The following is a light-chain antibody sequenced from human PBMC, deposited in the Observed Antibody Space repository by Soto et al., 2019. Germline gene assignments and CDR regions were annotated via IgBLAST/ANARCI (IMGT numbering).Light chain of an antibody. CDR3: QQYATSPHT. V-gene: IGKV3-20*01. CDR2: GAS. Sequence: EIVLTQSPVTLSLSPGESATLSCRASQSVSSSQVAWYQQKPGQAPRLLIYGASSRATGIPDRFSGVGSETDFTLTINRLEPEDVAVYYCQQYATSPHTLGQGTKLEIK. J-gene: IGKJ2*01. CDR1: QSVSSSQ.